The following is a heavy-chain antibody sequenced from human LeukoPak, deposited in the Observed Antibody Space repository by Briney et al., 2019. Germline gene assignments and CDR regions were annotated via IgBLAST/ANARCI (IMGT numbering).Heavy chain of an antibody. J-gene: IGHJ5*02. CDR3: ARGSSNIAARNNWFDP. CDR2: ISTSSSYI. CDR1: GFTFSRNS. V-gene: IGHV3-21*01. D-gene: IGHD6-6*01. Sequence: GGSLRLSCAASGFTFSRNSMNWVRQAPGKWLEWVSSISTSSSYINYADSVKGRFTISRDNAKNSLYLQMNSLRAEDTAVYYCARGSSNIAARNNWFDPWGQGTLVTVSS.